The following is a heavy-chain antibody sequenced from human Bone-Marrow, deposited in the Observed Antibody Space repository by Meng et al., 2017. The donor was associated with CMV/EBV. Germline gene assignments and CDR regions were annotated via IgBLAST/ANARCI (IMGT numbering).Heavy chain of an antibody. CDR2: ISSSGITI. CDR1: GFTFSDYY. J-gene: IGHJ3*02. V-gene: IGHV3-11*04. D-gene: IGHD3-3*01. CDR3: ARDFWSGYYWDTFDI. Sequence: GESLKISCAASGFTFSDYYMSWIRQAPGKGLEWVSYISSSGITIHYADSVKGRFTISRDNAKNSLYLQMNSLRAEDTAVYYCARDFWSGYYWDTFDIWGQGTMVTVSS.